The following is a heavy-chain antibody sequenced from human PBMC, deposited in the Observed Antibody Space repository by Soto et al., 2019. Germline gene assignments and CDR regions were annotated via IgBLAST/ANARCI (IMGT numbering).Heavy chain of an antibody. Sequence: PSETLSLTCTVSGGSISSSSYYWGWIRQPPGKGQEWIGSIYYSGSTYYNPSLKSRVTKSVDTSKNQFSLKLSSVTAADTAVYYCAIDQLYYNDISGRPLNAFDVWGQGTMVTVSS. D-gene: IGHD3-22*01. CDR1: GGSISSSSYY. V-gene: IGHV4-39*02. CDR2: IYYSGST. CDR3: AIDQLYYNDISGRPLNAFDV. J-gene: IGHJ3*01.